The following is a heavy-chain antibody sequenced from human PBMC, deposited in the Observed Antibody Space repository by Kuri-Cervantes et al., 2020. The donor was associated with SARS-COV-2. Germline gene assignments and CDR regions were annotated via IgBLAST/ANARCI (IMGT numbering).Heavy chain of an antibody. D-gene: IGHD3-10*01. CDR2: ISSSSSTT. CDR1: GFIFSSHS. CDR3: AKSGRQYDV. J-gene: IGHJ3*01. V-gene: IGHV3-48*01. Sequence: GGSLRLSCAASGFIFSSHSMNWVRQAPGKGLEWVSYISSSSSTTYYADSVKGRFTISRDNAKNSLYLQMNSLRAEDTAVYYCAKSGRQYDVWGQGTMVTVSS.